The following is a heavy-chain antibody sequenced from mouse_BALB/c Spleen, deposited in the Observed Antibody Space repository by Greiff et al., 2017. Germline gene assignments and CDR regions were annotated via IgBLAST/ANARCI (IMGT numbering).Heavy chain of an antibody. CDR1: GYTFTSYW. D-gene: IGHD1-1*01. CDR2: IYPGDGDT. J-gene: IGHJ1*01. V-gene: IGHV1-87*01. CDR3: ARTDYYGSSYWYFDV. Sequence: VMLVESGAELARPGASVKLSCKASGYTFTSYWMQWVKQRPGQGLEWIGAIYPGDGDTRYTQKFKGKATLTADKSSSTAYMQFNSLTSEDSAVYYCARTDYYGSSYWYFDVWGAGTTVTVSS.